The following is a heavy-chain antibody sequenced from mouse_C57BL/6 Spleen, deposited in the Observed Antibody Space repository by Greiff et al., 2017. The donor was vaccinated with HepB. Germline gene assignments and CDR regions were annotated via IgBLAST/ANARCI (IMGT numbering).Heavy chain of an antibody. CDR1: GYTFTDYE. V-gene: IGHV1-15*01. D-gene: IGHD2-5*01. CDR3: TRERGSNYEGYFDN. J-gene: IGHJ2*01. Sequence: QVQLQQSGAELVRPGASVTLSCKASGYTFTDYEMHWVKQTPVHGLEWIGAIDPETGGTAYNQKFKGKAIPTADKSSSTAYMELRSLTSEDSAVYYCTRERGSNYEGYFDNWGQGTTLTVSS. CDR2: IDPETGGT.